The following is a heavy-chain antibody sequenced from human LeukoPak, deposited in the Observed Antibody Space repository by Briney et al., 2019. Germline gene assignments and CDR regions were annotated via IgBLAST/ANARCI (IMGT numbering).Heavy chain of an antibody. J-gene: IGHJ4*02. CDR1: AFTFSSYA. D-gene: IGHD4-23*01. CDR2: IWYDGSNK. Sequence: GGSLRLSCAASAFTFSSYAMHWVRQAPGKGLEWVAVIWYDGSNKYYADSVKGRFTISRDNSKNTLYLQMNSLRAEDTAVYYCAKDRGGGEVDYWGQGTLVTVSS. V-gene: IGHV3-33*06. CDR3: AKDRGGGEVDY.